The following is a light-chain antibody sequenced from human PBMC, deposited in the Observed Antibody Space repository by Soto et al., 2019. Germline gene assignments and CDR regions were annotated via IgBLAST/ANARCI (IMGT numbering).Light chain of an antibody. CDR1: QTISTY. J-gene: IGKJ1*01. V-gene: IGKV1-39*01. CDR2: GAS. Sequence: DIQMTQSPSPLSASVGDRVTITCRASQTISTYLNWYQQKPGKAPKLLIYGASSLQSGVPSRFSGSGSGTDFTLNISSLQPEDFGPYYCQQSFSTPRTFGQGTKVDIK. CDR3: QQSFSTPRT.